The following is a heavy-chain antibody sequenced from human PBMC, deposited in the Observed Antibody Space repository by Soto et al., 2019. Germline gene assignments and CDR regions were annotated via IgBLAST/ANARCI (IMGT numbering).Heavy chain of an antibody. CDR3: ARDRAPGPLYGDREDY. CDR1: GFTVSSNY. V-gene: IGHV3-66*01. CDR2: IYSGGST. Sequence: EVQLVESGGGLVQPGGSLRLSCAASGFTVSSNYMSWVRQAPGKGLEWVSVIYSGGSTYYADSVKGRFTISRDNSKNTLYLQMNSLRAEDTAVYYCARDRAPGPLYGDREDYWGQGTLVTVSS. D-gene: IGHD4-17*01. J-gene: IGHJ4*02.